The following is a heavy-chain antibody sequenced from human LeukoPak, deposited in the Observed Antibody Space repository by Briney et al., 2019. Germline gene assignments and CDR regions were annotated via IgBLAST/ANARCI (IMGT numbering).Heavy chain of an antibody. Sequence: ASVKVSCKASGYTFTGYYTHWVRQAPGQGLEWMGWINPNSGGTNYAQKFQGRVTMTRDTSISTAYMELSRLRSDDTAVYYCAREMATVTTDNWFDPWGQGTLVTVSS. CDR3: AREMATVTTDNWFDP. CDR2: INPNSGGT. D-gene: IGHD4-17*01. CDR1: GYTFTGYY. V-gene: IGHV1-2*02. J-gene: IGHJ5*02.